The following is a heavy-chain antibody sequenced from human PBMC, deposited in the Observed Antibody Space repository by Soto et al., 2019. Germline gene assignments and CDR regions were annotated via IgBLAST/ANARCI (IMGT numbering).Heavy chain of an antibody. CDR1: GYTFTSYG. D-gene: IGHD2-2*01. CDR3: AREDCSSTSCYQYYYYYYGMDV. CDR2: ISAYNGNT. V-gene: IGHV1-18*01. Sequence: RASVKVSCKASGYTFTSYGISWVRQAPGQGLEWMGWISAYNGNTNYAQKLQGRVTMTTDTSTSTAYMELRSLRSDDTAVYYCAREDCSSTSCYQYYYYYYGMDVWGQGTTVTVSS. J-gene: IGHJ6*02.